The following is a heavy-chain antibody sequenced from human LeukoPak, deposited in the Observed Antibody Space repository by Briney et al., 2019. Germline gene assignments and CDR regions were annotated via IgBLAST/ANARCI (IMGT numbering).Heavy chain of an antibody. CDR2: SSGDNGNT. Sequence: ASVKISCKASGYMFSTFGISWVRQAPGQGLEWMGWSSGDNGNTNYAQKFQGRVSLTTDTSTSTAYMEVRSLRSDDTAVYYCARHIVVMLARDYYFDFWGQGTLVTVSS. CDR1: GYMFSTFG. J-gene: IGHJ4*02. V-gene: IGHV1-18*01. D-gene: IGHD2-21*01. CDR3: ARHIVVMLARDYYFDF.